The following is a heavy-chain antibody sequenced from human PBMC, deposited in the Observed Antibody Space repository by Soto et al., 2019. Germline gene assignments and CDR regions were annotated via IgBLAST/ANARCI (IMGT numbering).Heavy chain of an antibody. J-gene: IGHJ5*02. CDR2: INAGNGNT. Sequence: ASVKVSCKASGYTFTSYAMHWVRQAPGQRLEWMGWINAGNGNTKYSQKFQGRVTMTRDTSTSTVCMELSSLRSEDTAVYYCAREAQGYCSSTSCPPFFDPWGQGTLVTVSS. D-gene: IGHD2-2*01. CDR1: GYTFTSYA. CDR3: AREAQGYCSSTSCPPFFDP. V-gene: IGHV1-3*01.